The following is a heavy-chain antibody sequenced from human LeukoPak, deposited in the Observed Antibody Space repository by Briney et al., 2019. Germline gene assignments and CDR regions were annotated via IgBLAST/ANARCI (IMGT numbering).Heavy chain of an antibody. Sequence: GGSLRLSCAASGFTFSSYAMHWVRQAPGKGLEWVAVISYDGSNKYYADSVKGRFTISRDNSKNTLYLQMNSLRAEDTAVYYCAKATRIQLWLPDYWGQGTLVTVSS. CDR1: GFTFSSYA. V-gene: IGHV3-30-3*01. CDR2: ISYDGSNK. D-gene: IGHD5-18*01. J-gene: IGHJ4*02. CDR3: AKATRIQLWLPDY.